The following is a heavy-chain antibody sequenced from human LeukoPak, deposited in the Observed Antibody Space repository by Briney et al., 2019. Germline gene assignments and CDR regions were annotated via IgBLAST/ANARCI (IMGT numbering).Heavy chain of an antibody. Sequence: ASVKVSCKASGYTFTSYGISWVRQAPGQGLEWMGWISAYNGNTKYAQKLQGRVTMTTDTSTSTAYMDLRSLRSDDTAVYYCARDDGRSSENAFDVWGQGTMVTVSS. D-gene: IGHD6-6*01. CDR2: ISAYNGNT. J-gene: IGHJ3*01. CDR3: ARDDGRSSENAFDV. CDR1: GYTFTSYG. V-gene: IGHV1-18*01.